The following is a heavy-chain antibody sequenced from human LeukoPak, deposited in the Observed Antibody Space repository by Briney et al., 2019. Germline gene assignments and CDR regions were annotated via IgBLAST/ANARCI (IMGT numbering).Heavy chain of an antibody. V-gene: IGHV3-15*01. CDR2: TKSKTDGGTT. CDR1: GFTFSNAW. Sequence: GGSLRLSCATSGFTFSNAWMSWVRQAPGKGLEWVGRTKSKTDGGTTDYAAPVEGRFTISRDDSKNTLYLQMNSLKTEDTAVYYCKPDGYNQPFDYWGQGTLVTVSS. CDR3: KPDGYNQPFDY. D-gene: IGHD5-24*01. J-gene: IGHJ4*02.